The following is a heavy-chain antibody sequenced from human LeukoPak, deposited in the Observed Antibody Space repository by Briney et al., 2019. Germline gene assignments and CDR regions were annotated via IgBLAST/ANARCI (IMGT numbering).Heavy chain of an antibody. CDR2: IYYSGST. J-gene: IGHJ6*03. V-gene: IGHV4-59*01. CDR3: ARAPRTPRYCSSTSCYHGGYYYYYYMDV. Sequence: SETLSLTCTVSCGSISSYYWSRIRQPPGKGLEWIGYIYYSGSTNYNPSLKSRVTISVDTSKNQFSLKLSSVTAADTAVYYCARAPRTPRYCSSTSCYHGGYYYYYYMDVWGKGTTVTVSS. CDR1: CGSISSYY. D-gene: IGHD2-2*01.